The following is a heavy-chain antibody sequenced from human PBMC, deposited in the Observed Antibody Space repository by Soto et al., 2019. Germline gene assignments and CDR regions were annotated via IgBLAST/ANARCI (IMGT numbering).Heavy chain of an antibody. V-gene: IGHV4-59*08. D-gene: IGHD4-17*01. J-gene: IGHJ4*02. CDR2: IYYSGST. CDR1: GGSISSYY. Sequence: SETRSLTCTVSGGSISSYYWSWIRQPPGKGLEWIGYIYYSGSTNYNPSLKSRVTISVDTSKNRFSLKLSPVTAADTAVYYCARRYGVYFDYWGQGTLVTVSS. CDR3: ARRYGVYFDY.